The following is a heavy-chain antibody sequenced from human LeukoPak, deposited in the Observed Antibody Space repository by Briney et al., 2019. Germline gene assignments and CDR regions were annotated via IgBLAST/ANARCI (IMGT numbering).Heavy chain of an antibody. CDR1: GGTFSSYA. J-gene: IGHJ4*02. V-gene: IGHV1-69*13. CDR2: IIPIFGTA. CDR3: ARDRCSSTSCYPAFTSFDY. Sequence: SVKVSCKASGGTFSSYAISWVRQAPGQGLEWMGGIIPIFGTANYAQKFQGRVTITADESTSTAYMELSSLRSEDTAVYYCARDRCSSTSCYPAFTSFDYWGEGTVVTVSS. D-gene: IGHD2-2*01.